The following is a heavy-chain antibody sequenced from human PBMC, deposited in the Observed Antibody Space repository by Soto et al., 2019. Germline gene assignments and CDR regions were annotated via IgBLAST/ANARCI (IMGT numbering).Heavy chain of an antibody. D-gene: IGHD2-15*01. J-gene: IGHJ5*02. V-gene: IGHV1-8*01. Sequence: QVQLLQSGAEVKKPGASVKVSCKASGFTFITYDFSWVRQAAGQGLEWMGWMNPNNGNAGFAQKFRGRINMTRNTSISTAYLELSSLRSDDSAVYFCARDQVAVAGTDNWFDPWGQGTLVTVSS. CDR3: ARDQVAVAGTDNWFDP. CDR1: GFTFITYD. CDR2: MNPNNGNA.